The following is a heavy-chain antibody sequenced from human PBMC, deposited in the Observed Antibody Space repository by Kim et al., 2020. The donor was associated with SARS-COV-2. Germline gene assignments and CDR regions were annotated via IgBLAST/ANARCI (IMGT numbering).Heavy chain of an antibody. V-gene: IGHV1-2*06. Sequence: ASVKVSCKASGYTFTGYYMHWVRQAPGQGLEWMGRINPNSGGTNYAQKFQGRVTMTRDTSISTAYMELSRLRSDDTAVYYCASSPPQQLVPPYYYYGMDVWGQGTTVTVSS. CDR2: INPNSGGT. J-gene: IGHJ6*02. D-gene: IGHD6-13*01. CDR3: ASSPPQQLVPPYYYYGMDV. CDR1: GYTFTGYY.